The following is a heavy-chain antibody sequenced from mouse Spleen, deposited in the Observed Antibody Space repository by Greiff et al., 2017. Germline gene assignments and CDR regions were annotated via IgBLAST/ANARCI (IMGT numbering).Heavy chain of an antibody. CDR3: ARDYDYPFAY. CDR1: GFTFSSYA. Sequence: EVQRVESGGGLVKPGGSLKLSCAASGFTFSSYAMSWVRQTPEKRLEWVATISSGGSYTYYPDSVKGRFTISRDNAKNTLYLQMSSLRSEDTAMYYCARDYDYPFAYWGQGTLVTVSA. V-gene: IGHV5-9-3*01. D-gene: IGHD2-4*01. J-gene: IGHJ3*01. CDR2: ISSGGSYT.